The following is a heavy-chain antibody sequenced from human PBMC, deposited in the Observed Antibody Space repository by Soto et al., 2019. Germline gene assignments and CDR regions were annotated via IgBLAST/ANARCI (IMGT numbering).Heavy chain of an antibody. CDR3: AKGDNGSYRDV. Sequence: LSLTCAVYGGSFSGYYWSWIRQPPGKGLEWIGEINHSGSTNYNPSLKSRVTISVDTSKNQFSLKLSSVTAADTAVYYCAKGDNGSYRDVWGQGTTVTVSS. CDR1: GGSFSGYY. CDR2: INHSGST. J-gene: IGHJ6*03. V-gene: IGHV4-34*01. D-gene: IGHD1-26*01.